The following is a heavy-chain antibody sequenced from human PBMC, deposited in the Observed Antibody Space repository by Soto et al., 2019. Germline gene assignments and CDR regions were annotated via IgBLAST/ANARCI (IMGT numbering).Heavy chain of an antibody. D-gene: IGHD3-16*02. CDR2: IYYSGST. CDR3: ARGTRNYDYVWGSYRSQDYYYYRMDV. V-gene: IGHV4-59*01. CDR1: GGSISSYY. J-gene: IGHJ6*02. Sequence: PSETLSLTCTVSGGSISSYYWSWIRQPPGKGLEWIGYIYYSGSTNYNPSLKSRVTISVDTSKNQFSPKLSSVTAADTAVYYCARGTRNYDYVWGSYRSQDYYYYRMDVWGQGTTVTVSS.